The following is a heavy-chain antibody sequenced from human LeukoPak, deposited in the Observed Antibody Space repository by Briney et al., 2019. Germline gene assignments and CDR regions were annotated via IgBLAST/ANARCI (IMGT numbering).Heavy chain of an antibody. J-gene: IGHJ4*02. D-gene: IGHD3-22*01. Sequence: PGGSLRLSCAASGFTFSSYWMSWVRQAPGKGLEWVANIKQDGSEKYYVDSVKGRFTISRDNAKNSLYLQMNSLRAEDTAVYYCARGNYYDSRGYFHWGQGTLVTVSS. CDR2: IKQDGSEK. CDR1: GFTFSSYW. V-gene: IGHV3-7*01. CDR3: ARGNYYDSRGYFH.